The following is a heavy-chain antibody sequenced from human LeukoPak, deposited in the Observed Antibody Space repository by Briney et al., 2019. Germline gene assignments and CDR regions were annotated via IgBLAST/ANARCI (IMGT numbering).Heavy chain of an antibody. CDR3: AKDSVGVPAAIEKYYYYGMDV. CDR2: ISYDGSNK. V-gene: IGHV3-30*18. D-gene: IGHD2-2*01. Sequence: PGGSLRLSCAASGFTFSSYGMHWVRQAPGKGLEWVAVISYDGSNKYYADSVKGRITISRDNSKNTLYLQMNSLRAEDTAVYYCAKDSVGVPAAIEKYYYYGMDVWGQGTTVTVSS. J-gene: IGHJ6*02. CDR1: GFTFSSYG.